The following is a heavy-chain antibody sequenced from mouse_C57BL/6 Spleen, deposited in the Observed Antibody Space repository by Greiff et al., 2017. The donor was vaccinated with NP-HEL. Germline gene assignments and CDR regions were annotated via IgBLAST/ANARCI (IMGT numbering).Heavy chain of an antibody. Sequence: VQLQQSGPELVKPGASVKIPCKASGYTFTDYNMDWVKQSHGKSLEWIGDINPNNGGTIYNQKFKGKATLTVDKSSSTAYMELRSLTSEDTAVYYCAREGVYGSSPWYFDVWGTGTTVTVSS. CDR2: INPNNGGT. CDR1: GYTFTDYN. D-gene: IGHD1-1*01. CDR3: AREGVYGSSPWYFDV. J-gene: IGHJ1*03. V-gene: IGHV1-18*01.